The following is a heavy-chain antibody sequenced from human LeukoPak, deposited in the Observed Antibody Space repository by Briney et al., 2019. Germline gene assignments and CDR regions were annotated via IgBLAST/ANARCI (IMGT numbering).Heavy chain of an antibody. CDR2: MNPNSGNT. V-gene: IGHV1-8*01. Sequence: ASVKVSCKASGYTFTSYDIKWVRQATGQGLEWMGWMNPNSGNTGYAQKFQGRVTMTRNTSINTAYMELSSLRSEDTAVYYCARVGYSSGWYSRAFWYWGQGTLVTVSS. D-gene: IGHD6-19*01. J-gene: IGHJ4*02. CDR3: ARVGYSSGWYSRAFWY. CDR1: GYTFTSYD.